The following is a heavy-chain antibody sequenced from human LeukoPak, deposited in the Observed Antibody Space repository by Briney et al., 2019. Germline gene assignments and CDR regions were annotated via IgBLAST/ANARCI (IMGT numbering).Heavy chain of an antibody. CDR3: ARARGTVAIDY. J-gene: IGHJ4*02. V-gene: IGHV4-34*01. CDR1: GGSFGGYY. CDR2: INHSGST. D-gene: IGHD5-12*01. Sequence: PSETLSLTCAVYGGSFGGYYWSWIRQPPGKGLEWIGEINHSGSTNYNPSVKSRVTTSVDTSKNQFSLKMRSVTAADTAVYYCARARGTVAIDYWGQGTPVTVSS.